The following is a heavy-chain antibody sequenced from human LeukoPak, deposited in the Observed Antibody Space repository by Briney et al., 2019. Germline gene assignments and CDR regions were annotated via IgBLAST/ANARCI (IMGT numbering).Heavy chain of an antibody. V-gene: IGHV4-61*01. CDR3: ARVAAAGSNWYFDL. J-gene: IGHJ2*01. D-gene: IGHD6-13*01. CDR2: IYYTGST. CDR1: GGSVSSGSYY. Sequence: PSETLSLTCTVSGGSVSSGSYYWSWIRQPPGKGLEWIGYIYYTGSTNYNPSLKSRVTISVDTSKNQFSLNLSSVTAADTAVYYCARVAAAGSNWYFDLWGRGTLVTVSS.